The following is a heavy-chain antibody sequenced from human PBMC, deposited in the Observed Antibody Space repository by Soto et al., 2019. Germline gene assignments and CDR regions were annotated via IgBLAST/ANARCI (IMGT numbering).Heavy chain of an antibody. CDR3: AKAIGHTGSFFYYYGMDV. Sequence: SLRLSCAASGFTFSSYAMSWVRQAPGKGLEWVSAISGSGGSTYYADSVKGRFTISRDNSKNTLYLQMNSLRAEDTAVYYCAKAIGHTGSFFYYYGMDVWGQGTTVTVSS. V-gene: IGHV3-23*01. J-gene: IGHJ6*02. CDR2: ISGSGGST. D-gene: IGHD2-15*01. CDR1: GFTFSSYA.